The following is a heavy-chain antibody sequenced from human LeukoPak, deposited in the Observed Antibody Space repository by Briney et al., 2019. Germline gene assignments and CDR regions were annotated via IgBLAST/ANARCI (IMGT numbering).Heavy chain of an antibody. CDR2: IYHTGTT. V-gene: IGHV4-59*12. J-gene: IGHJ5*02. D-gene: IGHD3-10*01. Sequence: SETLSLTCSVSGGSPTSYYWNWVRQFPGKRLEWIGYIYHTGTTTYNPSLQSRVAISIDTSTNQISLRLSSVTSADTAIYFCARDRSEWSAEDNWFDPWGQGILVTVSS. CDR3: ARDRSEWSAEDNWFDP. CDR1: GGSPTSYY.